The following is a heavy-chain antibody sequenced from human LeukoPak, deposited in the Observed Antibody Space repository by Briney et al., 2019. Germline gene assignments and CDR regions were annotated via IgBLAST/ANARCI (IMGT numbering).Heavy chain of an antibody. Sequence: GGSLRLSCAASGFTFSNYWMHWVRQAPGKGLVWVSRINSDGINTSYADSVKGRFTISRDNAKNTLYLQMNSLRAEDTAVYYCAKDGYYGSGSYDPYYYYYMDVWGKGTTVTISS. J-gene: IGHJ6*03. CDR2: INSDGINT. CDR3: AKDGYYGSGSYDPYYYYYMDV. CDR1: GFTFSNYW. V-gene: IGHV3-74*01. D-gene: IGHD3-10*01.